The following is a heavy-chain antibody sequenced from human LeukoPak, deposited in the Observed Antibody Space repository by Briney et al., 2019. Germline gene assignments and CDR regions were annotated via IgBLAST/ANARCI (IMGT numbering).Heavy chain of an antibody. V-gene: IGHV4-39*01. CDR3: ARAYCGGDCYPGNYFDY. J-gene: IGHJ4*02. CDR1: GGSISGSDYY. D-gene: IGHD2-21*02. Sequence: SETLSLTCTVSGGSISGSDYYWTWIRQPPGKGLEWIASIYYSGNTLYNPSLKSRVTMSVDTSKNQFSLKLSSVTAADTAVYYCARAYCGGDCYPGNYFDYWGQGTLVTVSS. CDR2: IYYSGNT.